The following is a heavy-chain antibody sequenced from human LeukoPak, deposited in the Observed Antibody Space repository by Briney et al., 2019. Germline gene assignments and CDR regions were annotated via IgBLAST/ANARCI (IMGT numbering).Heavy chain of an antibody. D-gene: IGHD6-19*01. CDR1: GFTFSASW. V-gene: IGHV3-7*01. CDR2: INEGGGLT. J-gene: IGHJ4*02. Sequence: GGSLRLSCATSGFTFSASWMTWVRQAPGKGLEWVTIINEGGGLTFYVDSVKGRFSISRDNSKNSLSLQMSTLRVEDTAMYYCARVGRNGWDFDHWGQGTLVTVSS. CDR3: ARVGRNGWDFDH.